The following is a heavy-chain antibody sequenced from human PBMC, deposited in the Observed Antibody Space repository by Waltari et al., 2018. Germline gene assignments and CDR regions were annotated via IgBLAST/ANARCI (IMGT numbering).Heavy chain of an antibody. CDR2: ISIGVTYI. Sequence: DVQLVESGGGLVKPGGSLRLSCSASGFTFSSYSVHWVRQAPGMWRECVVSISIGVTYIYYTYSVKGRFTISRGSVTDSLYLQMNSLRVEVTATYFCVRSTSWRYYFDTWGQGTLVAVSS. CDR3: VRSTSWRYYFDT. CDR1: GFTFSSYS. V-gene: IGHV3-21*01. D-gene: IGHD6-13*01. J-gene: IGHJ4*02.